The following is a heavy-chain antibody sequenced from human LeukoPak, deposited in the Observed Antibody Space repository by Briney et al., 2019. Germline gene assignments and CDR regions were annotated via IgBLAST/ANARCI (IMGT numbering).Heavy chain of an antibody. CDR1: GYTFTSYG. J-gene: IGHJ6*03. Sequence: ASVKVSCKASGYTFTSYGISWVRQAPGQGLEWMGWISAYNGNTNYAQKLQGRVTMTTDTSTSTAYMELRSLRSDDTAVYYCAREGYYGSGSYFGYYYYMDVWGKGTTVTVSS. CDR3: AREGYYGSGSYFGYYYYMDV. V-gene: IGHV1-18*01. D-gene: IGHD3-10*01. CDR2: ISAYNGNT.